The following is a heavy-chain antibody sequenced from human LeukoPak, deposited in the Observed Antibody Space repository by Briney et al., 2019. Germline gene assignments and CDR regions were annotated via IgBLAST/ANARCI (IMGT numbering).Heavy chain of an antibody. CDR1: GGSISSGSYY. V-gene: IGHV4-61*02. CDR2: IYTSGST. Sequence: SETLSLTCTVSGGSISSGSYYWSWIRQPAGKGLEWIGRIYTSGSTNYNPSLKSRVTISVDTSKNQFSLKLSSVTAADTAVYYCAGEATMIVVDKKPIWGQGTLFTVSS. CDR3: AGEATMIVVDKKPI. J-gene: IGHJ4*02. D-gene: IGHD3-22*01.